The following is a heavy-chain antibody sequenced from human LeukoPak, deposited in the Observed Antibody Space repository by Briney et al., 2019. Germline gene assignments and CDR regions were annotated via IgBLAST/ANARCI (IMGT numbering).Heavy chain of an antibody. CDR1: GFTVSSNY. J-gene: IGHJ6*02. D-gene: IGHD2-15*01. V-gene: IGHV3-66*01. Sequence: PGGSLRLSCAASGFTVSSNYMSWVRQAPGKGLEWVSVIYSGGSTYYADSVKGRFTISRDNSKNTLYLQMNSLRAEDTAVYYCARRGGYCSGGSCPYGMDVWGQGTTVTVSS. CDR3: ARRGGYCSGGSCPYGMDV. CDR2: IYSGGST.